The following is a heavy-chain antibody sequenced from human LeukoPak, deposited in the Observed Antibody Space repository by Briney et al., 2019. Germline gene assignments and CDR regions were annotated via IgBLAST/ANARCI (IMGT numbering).Heavy chain of an antibody. D-gene: IGHD6-19*01. Sequence: GGPLRLSCAASGFTFSSYAMSWARQAPGKGLEWVSTISSSSDSTYYADSVKGRFTISRDNSKNTLYLQMNSLRAEDTAVYNCAKYRGSGWYFDYWGQGTLVTVSS. CDR1: GFTFSSYA. CDR2: ISSSSDST. V-gene: IGHV3-23*01. CDR3: AKYRGSGWYFDY. J-gene: IGHJ4*02.